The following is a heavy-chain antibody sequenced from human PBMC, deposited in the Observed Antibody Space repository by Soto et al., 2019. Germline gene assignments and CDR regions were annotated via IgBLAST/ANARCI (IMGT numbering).Heavy chain of an antibody. CDR2: TRNKANSYTT. J-gene: IGHJ6*02. CDR1: GFTFSDHY. D-gene: IGHD3-3*01. CDR3: ARCPNFWSGYYSPHYYGMDV. V-gene: IGHV3-72*01. Sequence: EVQLVESGGGLVQPGGSLRLSCAASGFTFSDHYMDWVRQAPGKGLGWVGRTRNKANSYTTEYAASVKGRFTISRDDSKNSLYLQMNSLKTEDTAVYYCARCPNFWSGYYSPHYYGMDVWGQGTTVTVSS.